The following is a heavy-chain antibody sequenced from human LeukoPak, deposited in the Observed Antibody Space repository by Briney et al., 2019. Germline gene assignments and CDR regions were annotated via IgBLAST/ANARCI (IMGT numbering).Heavy chain of an antibody. D-gene: IGHD3-3*01. Sequence: ASVKVSCKASGYTFTGYYMNWVRQAPGQRLEWMGWINPNSGGTNYAQKFQGRVTMTRDTSISTAYMELSRLRSDDTAVYYCAKPRYDFWSGYTLDPWGQGTLVTVSS. CDR1: GYTFTGYY. V-gene: IGHV1-2*02. J-gene: IGHJ5*02. CDR2: INPNSGGT. CDR3: AKPRYDFWSGYTLDP.